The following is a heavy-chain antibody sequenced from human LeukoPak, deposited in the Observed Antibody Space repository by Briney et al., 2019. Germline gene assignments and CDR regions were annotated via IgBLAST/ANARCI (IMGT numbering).Heavy chain of an antibody. D-gene: IGHD5-12*01. CDR2: ISGSGGRT. J-gene: IGHJ4*02. V-gene: IGHV3-23*01. Sequence: GGSLRLSCAASGFIFSSYAMNWVRQAPGKGLEWVSVISGSGGRTYYIDSVKGRFTISRDNSKNTLYLQMNSLRAEDTAVYYCAKGRGYSGYDADYWGQGTLVTVSS. CDR1: GFIFSSYA. CDR3: AKGRGYSGYDADY.